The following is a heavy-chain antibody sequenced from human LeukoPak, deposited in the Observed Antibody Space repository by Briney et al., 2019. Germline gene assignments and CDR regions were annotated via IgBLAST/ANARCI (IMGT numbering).Heavy chain of an antibody. J-gene: IGHJ4*02. D-gene: IGHD3-16*01. V-gene: IGHV3-48*01. CDR1: GFTFSSYW. CDR3: ARGGPNYFFDF. CDR2: ISSRSTTI. Sequence: SGGSLRLSCAASGFTFSSYWMHWVRQAPGKGLEWVSYISSRSTTIYYADSVKGRFITSRDSAKKSLYLQMNRLRAEDTAVYFCARGGPNYFFDFWGQGTLVTVSS.